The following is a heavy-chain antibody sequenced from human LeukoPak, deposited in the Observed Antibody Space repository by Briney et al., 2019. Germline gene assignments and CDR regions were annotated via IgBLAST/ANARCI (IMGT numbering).Heavy chain of an antibody. CDR2: IYYSGST. V-gene: IGHV4-59*01. J-gene: IGHJ4*02. Sequence: NPSETLSLTCTVSGGSISSYYWSWIRQPPGKGLEWIGCIYYSGSTNYNPSLKSRVTISVDTSKNQFSLKLSSVTAADTAVYYCARDGPGGGATIAGFDYWGQGTLVTVSS. D-gene: IGHD3-16*01. CDR3: ARDGPGGGATIAGFDY. CDR1: GGSISSYY.